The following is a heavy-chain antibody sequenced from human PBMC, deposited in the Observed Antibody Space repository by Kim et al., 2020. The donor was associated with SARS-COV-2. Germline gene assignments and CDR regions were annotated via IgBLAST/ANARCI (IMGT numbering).Heavy chain of an antibody. J-gene: IGHJ6*02. V-gene: IGHV3-48*02. D-gene: IGHD5-12*01. Sequence: YADAVKGRFTSARDNAKNALYLQMNSLRDEDTAVYYWASFVYSGYYGMDVWGQGATVTVSS. CDR3: ASFVYSGYYGMDV.